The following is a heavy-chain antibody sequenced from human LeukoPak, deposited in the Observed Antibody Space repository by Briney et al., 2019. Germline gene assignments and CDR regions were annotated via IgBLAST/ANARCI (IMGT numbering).Heavy chain of an antibody. J-gene: IGHJ4*02. D-gene: IGHD6-13*01. CDR3: ARLAGSSWSDFDY. CDR2: INPGDSDT. CDR1: GYRFTNYW. Sequence: PGESLKISCKGSGYRFTNYWIGWVRQMPGKGLEWMGIINPGDSDTRYSPSFQGQVTFSADKSISTAYLQWSSLKASDTAMYYCARLAGSSWSDFDYWGQGTLVTVSS. V-gene: IGHV5-51*01.